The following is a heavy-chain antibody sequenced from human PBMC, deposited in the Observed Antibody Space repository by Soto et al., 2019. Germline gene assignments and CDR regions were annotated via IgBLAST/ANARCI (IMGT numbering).Heavy chain of an antibody. CDR2: IKSKTDDGTT. D-gene: IGHD6-13*01. CDR1: GFTFSNAW. Sequence: GSLILSFAASGFTFSNAWMSWVRQAPGKGLDWVGRIKSKTDDGTTDYAVPAKGRFTISKYDSKNTLYLQMNSRKTHDTAVYYGTADSRFYAEYYYGRDVMVQGITATVSS. V-gene: IGHV3-15*01. J-gene: IGHJ6*02. CDR3: TADSRFYAEYYYGRDV.